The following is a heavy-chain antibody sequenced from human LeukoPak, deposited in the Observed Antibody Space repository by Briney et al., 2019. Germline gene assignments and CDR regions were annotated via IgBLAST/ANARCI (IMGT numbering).Heavy chain of an antibody. V-gene: IGHV4-39*01. Sequence: PSETLSLTCTVSGGSISSSSYYWGWIRQPPGKGLEWIGSIYYSGSTYYNPSLKSRVTISVDTSKNQFSLKLSSVTAADTAVYYCARLVWFGELYFDYWGQGTLVTVSS. D-gene: IGHD3-10*01. J-gene: IGHJ4*02. CDR2: IYYSGST. CDR3: ARLVWFGELYFDY. CDR1: GGSISSSSYY.